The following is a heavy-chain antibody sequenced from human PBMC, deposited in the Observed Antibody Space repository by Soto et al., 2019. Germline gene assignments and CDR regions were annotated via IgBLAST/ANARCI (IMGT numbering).Heavy chain of an antibody. CDR2: IYYSGST. CDR1: GGSISSSSYY. J-gene: IGHJ4*02. Sequence: PSETLSLTCTVSGGSISSSSYYWGWIRQPPGKGLEWIGNIYYSGSTYYNPSLKNRVTISVDTSKNQFSLKLSSVTAADTAVYYCARQAYDFGSGTYSHLDYWGQGTLVTVSS. D-gene: IGHD3-10*01. CDR3: ARQAYDFGSGTYSHLDY. V-gene: IGHV4-39*01.